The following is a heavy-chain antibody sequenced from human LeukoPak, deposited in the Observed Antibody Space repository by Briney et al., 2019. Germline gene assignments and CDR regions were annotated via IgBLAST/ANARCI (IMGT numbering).Heavy chain of an antibody. D-gene: IGHD3-22*01. CDR1: GFTLSSYA. Sequence: GGSLRLSCAASGFTLSSYAMHWVRQAQGKGLEWVAVISYDGSNKYYADSVKGRFTISRDNSKNTLYLQMNSLRAEDTAVYYCAREQGYYDSSGYNYYFDYWGQGILVTVSS. V-gene: IGHV3-30*04. J-gene: IGHJ4*02. CDR3: AREQGYYDSSGYNYYFDY. CDR2: ISYDGSNK.